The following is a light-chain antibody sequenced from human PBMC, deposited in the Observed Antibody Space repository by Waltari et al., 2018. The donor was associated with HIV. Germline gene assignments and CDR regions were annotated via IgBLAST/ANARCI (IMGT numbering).Light chain of an antibody. CDR2: DDS. CDR3: ASYRSSSSPE. Sequence: SALPHPSSVSGSPRQSITISSTGTSNTGADYYYFSWDQHHPGKAPKFIIYDDSHRPSGVSNRFSGSKSGNTASLTISGLQAEDEAEYCCASYRSSSSPEFGGGTKVTVL. CDR1: SNTGADYYY. J-gene: IGLJ3*02. V-gene: IGLV2-14*01.